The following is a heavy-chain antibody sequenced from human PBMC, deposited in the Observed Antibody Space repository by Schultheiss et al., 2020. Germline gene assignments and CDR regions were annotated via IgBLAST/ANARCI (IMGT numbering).Heavy chain of an antibody. CDR2: ISYDGSNK. V-gene: IGHV3-30-3*02. CDR3: AKFGVQLWLNHYFDY. CDR1: GFTFSSYA. Sequence: GGSLRLSCAASGFTFSSYAMHWVRQAPGKGLEWVAVISYDGSNKYYADSVKGRFTISRDNSKNTLYLQMNSLRAEDTAVYYCAKFGVQLWLNHYFDYWGQGTLVTVSS. J-gene: IGHJ4*02. D-gene: IGHD5-18*01.